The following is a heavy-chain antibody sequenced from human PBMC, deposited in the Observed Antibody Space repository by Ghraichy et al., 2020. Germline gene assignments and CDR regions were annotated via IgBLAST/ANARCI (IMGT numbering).Heavy chain of an antibody. D-gene: IGHD6-19*01. CDR2: ITGGRSDT. CDR3: AKEIAVAGQGIFDY. J-gene: IGHJ4*02. Sequence: GGSLRLSCAASGFTFSGYAMSWVRQAPGKGLEWVSAITGGRSDTYYADSVKGRFTISRDNSKNTLYLQMNSLRAGDTAVYYCAKEIAVAGQGIFDYWGQGALVTVSS. CDR1: GFTFSGYA. V-gene: IGHV3-23*01.